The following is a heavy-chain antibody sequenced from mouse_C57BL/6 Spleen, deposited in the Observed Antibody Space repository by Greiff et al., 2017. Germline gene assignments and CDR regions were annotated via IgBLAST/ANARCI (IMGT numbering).Heavy chain of an antibody. V-gene: IGHV1-55*01. CDR3: SWFAY. J-gene: IGHJ3*01. CDR1: GYTFTSYW. Sequence: QVQLQQPGAELVKPGASVKMSCKASGYTFTSYWITWVKQRPGQGLEWIGDIYPGSGSTNNNEKLKSKATLTVDTSSSTAYMQFSSLTSEDSAVYYCSWFAYWGQGTLVTVSA. CDR2: IYPGSGST.